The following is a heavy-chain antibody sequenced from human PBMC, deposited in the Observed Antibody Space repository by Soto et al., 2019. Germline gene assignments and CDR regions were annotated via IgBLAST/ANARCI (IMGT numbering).Heavy chain of an antibody. CDR2: TYYRSKWYN. J-gene: IGHJ3*02. CDR3: ARDLEYYDFWSGPDAFDI. V-gene: IGHV6-1*01. Sequence: SHTLSLTCAISGDSVSSNSAAWNWIRQSPSRGLEWLGRTYYRSKWYNDYAVSVKSRITINPDTSKNQFSLQLNSVTPEDTAVYYCARDLEYYDFWSGPDAFDIWGQGTMVTVSS. CDR1: GDSVSSNSAA. D-gene: IGHD3-3*01.